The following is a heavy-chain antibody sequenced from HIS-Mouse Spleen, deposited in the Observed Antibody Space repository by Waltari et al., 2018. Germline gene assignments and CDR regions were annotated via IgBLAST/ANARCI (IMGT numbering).Heavy chain of an antibody. Sequence: QLQLQESGPGLVKPSETLSLTCTVSGGSISSSSYYWGWIRQPPGKGLEWIGSSYYSVRPYSNPCLKSRVTRSVDTSKNQFSLKLSSVTAADTAVYYCAREIPYSSSWYDWYFDLWGRGTLVTVSS. V-gene: IGHV4-39*07. CDR1: GGSISSSSYY. CDR2: SYYSVRP. D-gene: IGHD6-13*01. J-gene: IGHJ2*01. CDR3: AREIPYSSSWYDWYFDL.